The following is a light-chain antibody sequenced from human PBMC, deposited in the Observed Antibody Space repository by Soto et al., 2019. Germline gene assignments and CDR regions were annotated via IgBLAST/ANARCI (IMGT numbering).Light chain of an antibody. J-gene: IGKJ5*01. CDR2: DAS. CDR3: QQYDNLPVT. Sequence: DIQMTQSPSSLSASVGDRVTITCQASQDVSKFLNWYQQKPGKAPTLLIYDASNLQTGVPSRFSGSGFGTDFTFTISSLQPEDIATYYCQQYDNLPVTFGQGTRLEIK. V-gene: IGKV1-33*01. CDR1: QDVSKF.